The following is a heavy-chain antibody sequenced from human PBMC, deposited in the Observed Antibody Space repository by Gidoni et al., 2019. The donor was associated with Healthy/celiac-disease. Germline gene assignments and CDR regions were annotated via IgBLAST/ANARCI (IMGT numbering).Heavy chain of an antibody. CDR2: IIGSGGRP. D-gene: IGHD3-3*01. J-gene: IGHJ5*02. CDR1: GFTFSSYA. Sequence: EVQLLESGGGLVQPGGYLRVSWAASGFTFSSYAVSWVRQAPGKGLGWFSAIIGSGGRPSYADSLKGRFTISRDNSKNTLYLQMNSLRAEDTAVYYCAKEVLFTIFGVVIKWFDPWGQGTLVTVSS. V-gene: IGHV3-23*01. CDR3: AKEVLFTIFGVVIKWFDP.